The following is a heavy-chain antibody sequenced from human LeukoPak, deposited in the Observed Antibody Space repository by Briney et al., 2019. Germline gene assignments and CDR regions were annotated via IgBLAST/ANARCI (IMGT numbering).Heavy chain of an antibody. J-gene: IGHJ6*02. V-gene: IGHV5-51*01. CDR2: IYPGDSDT. D-gene: IGHD2-15*01. CDR3: AKTLGRGYCSGGSCHRANYYYYGMDV. Sequence: GESLKISCKGSGYSFTSYWIGWVRQMPGKGLEWMGIIYPGDSDTRYSPSFQGQVTISADKSISTAYLQWSSLKASDTAMYYCAKTLGRGYCSGGSCHRANYYYYGMDVWGQGTTVTVSS. CDR1: GYSFTSYW.